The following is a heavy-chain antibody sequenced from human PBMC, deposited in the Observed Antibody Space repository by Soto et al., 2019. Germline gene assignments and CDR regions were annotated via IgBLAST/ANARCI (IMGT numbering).Heavy chain of an antibody. J-gene: IGHJ4*02. V-gene: IGHV1-18*04. CDR2: INPYNGNT. Sequence: ASVKVSCKAAGYTFTNYGIFWLRQAPGQGLECMGWINPYNGNTYYAQKVQGRVTMTTDTSTSTAYMELRSLRSDDTAVYYCARVPTDSSGYYKYYFDYWRQGTLVTVSS. CDR3: ARVPTDSSGYYKYYFDY. D-gene: IGHD3-22*01. CDR1: GYTFTNYG.